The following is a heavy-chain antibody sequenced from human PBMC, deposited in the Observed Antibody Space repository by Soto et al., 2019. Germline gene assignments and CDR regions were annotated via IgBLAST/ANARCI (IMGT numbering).Heavy chain of an antibody. CDR3: AKDRGSSWEDKYFQH. J-gene: IGHJ1*01. Sequence: PGGSLRLSCAASGFTFSTYAMIWVRQAPGKGLEWVSAISGSAGSTYYADSVKGRFTISRDNSKNTVYLQMNSLRAEDTAVYYCAKDRGSSWEDKYFQHWGQGTLVTVSS. D-gene: IGHD6-13*01. V-gene: IGHV3-23*01. CDR1: GFTFSTYA. CDR2: ISGSAGST.